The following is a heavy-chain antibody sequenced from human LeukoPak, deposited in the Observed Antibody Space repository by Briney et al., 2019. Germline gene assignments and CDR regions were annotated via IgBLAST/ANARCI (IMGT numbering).Heavy chain of an antibody. CDR2: IYYSGST. D-gene: IGHD5-18*01. CDR3: ARVGYSYGPYYYGMDV. V-gene: IGHV4-59*01. J-gene: IGHJ6*02. Sequence: SETLSLTCTVSGGSISSYHWSWIRQPPGKGLEWIGYIYYSGSTNYNPSLKSRVTISVDTSKNQFSLKLSSVTAADTAVYYCARVGYSYGPYYYGMDVWGQGTTVTVSS. CDR1: GGSISSYH.